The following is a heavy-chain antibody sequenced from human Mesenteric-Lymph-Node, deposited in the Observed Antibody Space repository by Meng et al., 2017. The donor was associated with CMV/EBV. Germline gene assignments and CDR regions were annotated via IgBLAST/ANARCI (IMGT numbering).Heavy chain of an antibody. CDR1: GYTFTNYW. D-gene: IGHD1-26*01. CDR2: IYPGDSDT. J-gene: IGHJ3*02. Sequence: GESLKISCKASGYTFTNYWIGWVRQMPGKGLEWMGIIYPGDSDTRYSPSFQGQVTISVDKSIYTAYLQWSSLKASDTAIYYCARRGNYYNNAFDIWGQGTMVTV. CDR3: ARRGNYYNNAFDI. V-gene: IGHV5-51*01.